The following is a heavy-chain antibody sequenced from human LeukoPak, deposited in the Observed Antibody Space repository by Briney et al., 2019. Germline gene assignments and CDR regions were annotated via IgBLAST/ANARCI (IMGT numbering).Heavy chain of an antibody. Sequence: PSETLSLTCTVSGGSISDYYWSWIRQPPGKGLEWIGYIYSSGSTNYNPSLKSRVTISVDTSKNQFSLKLSSVTAAGTAVYYCARALYYDSSGYYNQYYFDYWGQGTLVTVSS. CDR1: GGSISDYY. CDR2: IYSSGST. J-gene: IGHJ4*02. V-gene: IGHV4-59*01. D-gene: IGHD3-22*01. CDR3: ARALYYDSSGYYNQYYFDY.